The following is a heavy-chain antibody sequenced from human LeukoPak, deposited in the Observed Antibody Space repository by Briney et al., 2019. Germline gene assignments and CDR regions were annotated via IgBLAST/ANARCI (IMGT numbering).Heavy chain of an antibody. CDR2: IIPILGIA. V-gene: IGHV1-69*04. J-gene: IGHJ4*02. D-gene: IGHD3-10*01. CDR3: ARFGSALGDGSTDY. Sequence: GASVKVSCKASGGTFSSYAISWVRQAPGQGLEWMGRIIPILGIANYAQKFQGRVTITADKSTSTAYMELSSLRSEDTAVYYCARFGSALGDGSTDYWGQGTLVTASS. CDR1: GGTFSSYA.